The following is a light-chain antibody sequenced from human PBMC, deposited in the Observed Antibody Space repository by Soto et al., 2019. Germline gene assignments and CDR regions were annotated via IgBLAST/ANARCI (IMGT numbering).Light chain of an antibody. CDR3: SSYSTSGTPYV. J-gene: IGLJ1*01. CDR1: SSDVGGYNY. CDR2: EVS. V-gene: IGLV2-14*01. Sequence: QSALTQPASVSGTPGQSITISCTGTSSDVGGYNYVSWYQQHPGKAPKFIMYEVSNRPSGVSNRFSGPKSGNTAALTISGLQAEDEADYYCSSYSTSGTPYVFGTGTKVTVL.